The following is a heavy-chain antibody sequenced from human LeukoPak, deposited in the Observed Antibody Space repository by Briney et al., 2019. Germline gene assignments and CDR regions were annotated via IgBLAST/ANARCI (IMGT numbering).Heavy chain of an antibody. J-gene: IGHJ4*02. V-gene: IGHV4-31*03. D-gene: IGHD3-22*01. CDR2: IYYSGTT. Sequence: SQTLSLTCTVSGGSISSSGYYWSWLRQHPGKGSDWIGYIYYSGTTYYNPSLKSRVTISVDTSKNQFSLKLFSVTAADTAVYYCAREDYYDSSGYLDYWGQGTLVTVSS. CDR1: GGSISSSGYY. CDR3: AREDYYDSSGYLDY.